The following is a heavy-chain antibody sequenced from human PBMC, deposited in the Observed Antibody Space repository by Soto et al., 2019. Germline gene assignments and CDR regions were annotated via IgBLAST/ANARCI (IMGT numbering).Heavy chain of an antibody. J-gene: IGHJ5*02. CDR1: GFTFSSYW. D-gene: IGHD2-15*01. CDR2: IKQDGSEK. CDR3: ARLVVVAATQWFDP. Sequence: PGGSLRLSCAASGFTFSSYWMSWVRQAPGKGLEWVANIKQDGSEKYYVDSVKGRFTISRDNAKNSLYLQMNSLRAEDTAVYYCARLVVVAATQWFDPWGQGTLVTVSS. V-gene: IGHV3-7*01.